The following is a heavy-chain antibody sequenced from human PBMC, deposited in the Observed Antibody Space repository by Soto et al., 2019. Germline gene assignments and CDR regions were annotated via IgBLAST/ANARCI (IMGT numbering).Heavy chain of an antibody. V-gene: IGHV3-9*01. CDR1: GFTFDDYA. J-gene: IGHJ3*02. CDR2: ISWNSGSI. D-gene: IGHD3-16*02. CDR3: AKDIYREDDAFDI. Sequence: EVQLVESGGGLVQPGRSLRLSCAASGFTFDDYAMHWVRQAPGKGLEWVSGISWNSGSIGYADSVKGRFTSSRANAKNYLYLQMNSLRAEDTALYYFAKDIYREDDAFDIWGQVKMVTVSA.